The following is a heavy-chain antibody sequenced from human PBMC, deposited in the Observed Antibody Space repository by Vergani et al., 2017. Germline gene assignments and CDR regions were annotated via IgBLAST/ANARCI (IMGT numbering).Heavy chain of an antibody. CDR2: IDHTGRP. J-gene: IGHJ6*03. D-gene: IGHD4-11*01. CDR3: ARVNTETNGHLYYYYYMDV. Sequence: QLQLQQWGGGLLKPSETLTLTCVVNGGSFTSYHWTWIRQSPGEGLEWVVDIDHTGRPDYNPSLKSLLTMSVDKSRNPFYLTLNSVTDTDTAIYFCARVNTETNGHLYYYYYMDVWGQGTAVTVS. V-gene: IGHV4-34*01. CDR1: GGSFTSYH.